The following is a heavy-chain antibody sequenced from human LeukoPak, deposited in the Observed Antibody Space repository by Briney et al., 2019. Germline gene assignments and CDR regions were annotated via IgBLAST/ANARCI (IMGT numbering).Heavy chain of an antibody. D-gene: IGHD3-10*01. Sequence: GESLKISCKGSGYSFTSYWISWVRQMPGKGLEWMGRIDPSDSYTNYSPSFQGHVTTSADKSISTAYLQWSSLKASDTAMYYCARRPLYGSGSYYTPYFDYWGQGTLVTVSS. V-gene: IGHV5-10-1*01. J-gene: IGHJ4*02. CDR2: IDPSDSYT. CDR3: ARRPLYGSGSYYTPYFDY. CDR1: GYSFTSYW.